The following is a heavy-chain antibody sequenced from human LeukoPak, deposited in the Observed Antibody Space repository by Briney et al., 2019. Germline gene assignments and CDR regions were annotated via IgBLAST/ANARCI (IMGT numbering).Heavy chain of an antibody. CDR3: VSFYETY. Sequence: GGSLRLSCVASGFPFSSYWMTWVRQAPGKGLEWVANIKQDGSKKSYVDSVKGRFTISKDNAKNTVYLQMNNLRAEDTAVYYCVSFYETYWGRGTLVTVSS. V-gene: IGHV3-7*01. CDR2: IKQDGSKK. J-gene: IGHJ4*02. D-gene: IGHD2-2*01. CDR1: GFPFSSYW.